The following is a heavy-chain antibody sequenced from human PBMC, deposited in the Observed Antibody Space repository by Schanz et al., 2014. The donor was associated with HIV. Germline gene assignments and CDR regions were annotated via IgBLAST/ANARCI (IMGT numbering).Heavy chain of an antibody. CDR1: GFTFSSYN. CDR2: ISTSSTYI. CDR3: TRDGGCSGTACYGYGMDV. D-gene: IGHD2-2*01. V-gene: IGHV3-21*01. Sequence: EVQLVDSGGGLVQPGGSLRLSCAASGFTFSSYNMNWVRQAPGKGLEWVSSISTSSTYIYYADSVKGRFTISRDNAKNSLFLQMNSLRAEDTAVYYCTRDGGCSGTACYGYGMDVWGQGTTVTVSS. J-gene: IGHJ6*02.